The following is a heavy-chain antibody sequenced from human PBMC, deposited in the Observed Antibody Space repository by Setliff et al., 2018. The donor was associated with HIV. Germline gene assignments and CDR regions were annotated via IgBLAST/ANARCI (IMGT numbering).Heavy chain of an antibody. CDR1: GDSIGSSSCY. J-gene: IGHJ4*02. CDR2: IYYSGST. CDR3: ARQVSIPGVAITPVDY. Sequence: SETLSLTCTVSGDSIGSSSCYWAWIRQPPGKGLEWIGNIYYSGSTYYNPSLKTRLTISVDTSKSQFSLRLTSVTAADTAIYYCARQVSIPGVAITPVDYWGQGALVTVSS. D-gene: IGHD5-12*01. V-gene: IGHV4-39*01.